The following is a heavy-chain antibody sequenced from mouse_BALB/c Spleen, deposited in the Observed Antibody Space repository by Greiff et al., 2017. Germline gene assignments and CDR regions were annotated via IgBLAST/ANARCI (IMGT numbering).Heavy chain of an antibody. CDR1: GFTFSSFG. V-gene: IGHV5-17*02. J-gene: IGHJ4*01. CDR2: ISSGSSTI. D-gene: IGHD4-1*01. CDR3: ARRELVYYAMDY. Sequence: EVQLVESGGGLVQPGGSRKLSCAASGFTFSSFGMHWVRQAPEKGLEWVAYISSGSSTIYYADTVKGRFTISRDNPKNTLFLQMTSLRSEDTAMYYCARRELVYYAMDYWGQGTSVTVSS.